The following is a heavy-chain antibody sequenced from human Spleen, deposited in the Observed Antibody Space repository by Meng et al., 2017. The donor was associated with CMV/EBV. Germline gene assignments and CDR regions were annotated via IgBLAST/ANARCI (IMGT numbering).Heavy chain of an antibody. CDR2: IIPIFGTA. Sequence: FTSYGISWVRQAPGQGLEWMGGIIPIFGTANYAQKFQGRVTITTDESTSTAYMELSSLRSEDTAVYYCARGGPYYYDSSGYYTYYFDYWGQGTLVTVSS. CDR3: ARGGPYYYDSSGYYTYYFDY. D-gene: IGHD3-22*01. J-gene: IGHJ4*02. V-gene: IGHV1-69*05. CDR1: FTSYG.